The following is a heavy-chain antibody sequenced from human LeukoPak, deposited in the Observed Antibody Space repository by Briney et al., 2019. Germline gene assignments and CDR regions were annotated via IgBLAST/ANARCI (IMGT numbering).Heavy chain of an antibody. V-gene: IGHV4-4*07. Sequence: SETLSLTCTVSGGSISSYYWSWIRQPAGKGLKWIGRIYTSGSTNYNPSLKSRVTMSVDTSKNQFSLKLSSVTAADTAVYYCARESTYYYDSSGYSPYYYYGMDVWGQGTTVTVSS. CDR1: GGSISSYY. CDR3: ARESTYYYDSSGYSPYYYYGMDV. CDR2: IYTSGST. D-gene: IGHD3-22*01. J-gene: IGHJ6*02.